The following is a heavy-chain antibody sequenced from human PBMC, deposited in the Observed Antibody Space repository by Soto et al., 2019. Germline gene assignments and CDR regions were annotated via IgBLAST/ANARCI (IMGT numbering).Heavy chain of an antibody. V-gene: IGHV5-51*01. CDR3: ARHRLYCSGGSCYGYYFDY. J-gene: IGHJ4*02. Sequence: PGESLKISCKGSGYSFTSYWIGWVRQMPGKGLEWMGIIYPGDSDTRYSPSFQGQVTISADKSISTAYLQWSSLKASDTAMYYCARHRLYCSGGSCYGYYFDYWGQGTLVTVSS. CDR1: GYSFTSYW. CDR2: IYPGDSDT. D-gene: IGHD2-15*01.